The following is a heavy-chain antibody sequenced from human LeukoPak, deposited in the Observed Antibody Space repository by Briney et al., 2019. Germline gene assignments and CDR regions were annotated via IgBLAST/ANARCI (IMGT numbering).Heavy chain of an antibody. CDR3: ARELGYCSGGSCYAKGLIDY. CDR1: GYSISSGYY. V-gene: IGHV4-38-2*02. Sequence: SETLSLTCTVSGYSISSGYYWGWIRQPPGRGLEWIGSLYHSGSTYYNPSLKSRVTISVDTSKNQFSLRLTSVTAADTAVYYCARELGYCSGGSCYAKGLIDYWGQGTVVTVSS. J-gene: IGHJ4*02. D-gene: IGHD2-15*01. CDR2: LYHSGST.